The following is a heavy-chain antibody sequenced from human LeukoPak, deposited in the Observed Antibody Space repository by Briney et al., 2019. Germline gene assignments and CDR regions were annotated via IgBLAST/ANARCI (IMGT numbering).Heavy chain of an antibody. J-gene: IGHJ4*02. V-gene: IGHV3-48*01. CDR3: ARGSGSYPLPCDY. Sequence: PGGSLRLSCAASGFTFSTYSMNWVRQAPGKGLEWVSYISTGSTTIYYADSVKGRFTISRDNAKNSLYLQMNSLSAADTAVYYCARGSGSYPLPCDYWGQGTLVTVSS. CDR2: ISTGSTTI. D-gene: IGHD1-26*01. CDR1: GFTFSTYS.